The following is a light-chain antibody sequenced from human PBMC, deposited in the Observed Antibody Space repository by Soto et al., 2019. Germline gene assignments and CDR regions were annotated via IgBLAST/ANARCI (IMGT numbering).Light chain of an antibody. Sequence: QSVLTQPRSVSGSPGQSVTISCAGTGSDVGSYNYVSWYQQRPGRAPKLMIYDVNKRPSGVPDRFSGSKSGNTASLTISGLQVEDESSYYCCSYAGRHSGIFGGGTKLTVL. CDR2: DVN. CDR3: CSYAGRHSGI. J-gene: IGLJ2*01. V-gene: IGLV2-11*02. CDR1: GSDVGSYNY.